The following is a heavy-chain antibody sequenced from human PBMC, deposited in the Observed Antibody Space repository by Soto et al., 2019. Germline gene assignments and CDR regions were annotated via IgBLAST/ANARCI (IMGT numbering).Heavy chain of an antibody. D-gene: IGHD1-26*01. CDR3: AKDQGRIVTATRELDY. V-gene: IGHV3-30*18. Sequence: QVQLVQSGGGVVQPGKSLRLSCAASGFTFNSFAMHWVRQAPGKGRGGLARISLDRININYADSVRGRFTISSDDSKNILYLQMDSLRSEDTAVYYCAKDQGRIVTATRELDYWGQGTLVTVSS. CDR1: GFTFNSFA. J-gene: IGHJ4*02. CDR2: ISLDRINI.